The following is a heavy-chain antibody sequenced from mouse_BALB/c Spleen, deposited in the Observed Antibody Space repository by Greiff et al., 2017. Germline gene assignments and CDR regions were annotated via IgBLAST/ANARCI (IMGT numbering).Heavy chain of an antibody. CDR3: ARDPYGNYPSYAMDY. CDR1: GFTFSDYY. Sequence: EVKLVESGGGLVKPGGSLKLSCAASGFTFSDYYMYWVRQTPEKRLEWVATISDGGSYTYYPDSVKGRFTISRDNAKNNLYLQMSSLKSEDTAMYYCARDPYGNYPSYAMDYWGQGTSVTVSS. V-gene: IGHV5-4*02. D-gene: IGHD2-10*02. J-gene: IGHJ4*01. CDR2: ISDGGSYT.